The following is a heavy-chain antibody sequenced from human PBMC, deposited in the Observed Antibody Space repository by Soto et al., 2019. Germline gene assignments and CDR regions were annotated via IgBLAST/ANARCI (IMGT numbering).Heavy chain of an antibody. D-gene: IGHD4-17*01. V-gene: IGHV3-23*01. Sequence: EVQLLESGGGLVQPGGSLTVSCAASGFTFGAHPMSWVRLAPGKGLEWVSTISGYGGSTYYPDSLKGRFIISGDNSKNALYLQIKTLRAEDTEIYFCAKQRTTVTTSFDYWGQGTLVTVSS. J-gene: IGHJ4*02. CDR1: GFTFGAHP. CDR2: ISGYGGST. CDR3: AKQRTTVTTSFDY.